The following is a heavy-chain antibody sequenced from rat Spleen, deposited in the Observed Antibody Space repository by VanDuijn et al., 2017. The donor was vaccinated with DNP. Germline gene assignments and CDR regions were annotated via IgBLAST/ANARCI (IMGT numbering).Heavy chain of an antibody. D-gene: IGHD1-12*01. V-gene: IGHV5-31*01. CDR3: ARFDGYSYLYLMDV. J-gene: IGHJ4*01. Sequence: EVQLVASGGDLVQPGGSLKLSCVASGFTFKNYWMTWIRQVPGKGLEWVASITSSDANPYYPDSVKGRFTISRDNAQDTLYLQMNSLRPEDTATYYCARFDGYSYLYLMDVWGQGTSVTVSS. CDR2: ITSSDANP. CDR1: GFTFKNYW.